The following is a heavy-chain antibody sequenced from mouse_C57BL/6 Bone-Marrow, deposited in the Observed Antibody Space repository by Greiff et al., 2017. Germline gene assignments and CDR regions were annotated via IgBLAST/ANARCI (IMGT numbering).Heavy chain of an antibody. V-gene: IGHV3-6*01. CDR2: ISYDGSN. J-gene: IGHJ1*03. D-gene: IGHD1-1*01. CDR1: GYSITSGYY. Sequence: EVHLVESGPGLVKPSQSLSLTCSVTGYSITSGYYWNWIRQFPGNKLEWMGYISYDGSNNYNPSLKNRISITRDTSKNQFFLKLNSVTTEDTATYYWARERDYYGSSDWYFDVWGTGTTVTVSS. CDR3: ARERDYYGSSDWYFDV.